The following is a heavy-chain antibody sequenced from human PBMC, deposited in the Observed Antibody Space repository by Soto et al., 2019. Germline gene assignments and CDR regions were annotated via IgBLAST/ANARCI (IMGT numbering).Heavy chain of an antibody. CDR2: TYYRSKWYN. D-gene: IGHD5-12*01. V-gene: IGHV6-1*01. CDR1: GDSVSSNSAA. Sequence: PSQTLSLTCAISGDSVSSNSAAWNWIRQSPSRGLEWLGRTYYRSKWYNDYAVSVKSRITINPDTSKNQFSLQLNSVTPEDTAVYYCARGRGYSGYDLFFSYYYIDVWGKGTTVTVSS. CDR3: ARGRGYSGYDLFFSYYYIDV. J-gene: IGHJ6*03.